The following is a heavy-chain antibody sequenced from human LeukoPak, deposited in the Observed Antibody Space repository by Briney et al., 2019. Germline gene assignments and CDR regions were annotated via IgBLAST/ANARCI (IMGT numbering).Heavy chain of an antibody. CDR3: ARQGPGYCGSTRCYGVGH. CDR1: GYTFTGYY. V-gene: IGHV7-4-1*02. D-gene: IGHD2-2*01. CDR2: INTNTGNP. Sequence: ASVKVSCKASGYTFTGYYMRWVRQAPGQGLEWMGWINTNTGNPTYAQGFTGRFVFSLDTSVSTAYLQISSLKVEDTAVYYCARQGPGYCGSTRCYGVGHWGQGTLVTVSS. J-gene: IGHJ4*02.